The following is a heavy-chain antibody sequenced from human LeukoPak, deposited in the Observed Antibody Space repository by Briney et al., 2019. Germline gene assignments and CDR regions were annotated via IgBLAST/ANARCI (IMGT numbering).Heavy chain of an antibody. CDR3: ARRAGSYLGYWYFDV. V-gene: IGHV4-4*09. CDR2: MYPSGSS. J-gene: IGHJ2*01. CDR1: GGSISSYY. Sequence: PSETLSLTCSVSGGSISSYYWTWIRQPPGKGLEWVGYMYPSGSSNYHPSLKSRVTISIDTSKKQFSLILGSVTASDTAIYYCARRAGSYLGYWYFDVWGRGTLVTVSS. D-gene: IGHD1-26*01.